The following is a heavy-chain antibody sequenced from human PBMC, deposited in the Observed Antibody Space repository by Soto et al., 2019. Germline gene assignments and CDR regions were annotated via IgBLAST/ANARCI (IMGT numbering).Heavy chain of an antibody. V-gene: IGHV3-48*02. J-gene: IGHJ4*02. CDR2: ISSSSTI. Sequence: QPWGSLGLACAASGFTFSSYSMTWVRQAPGKGLEWVSYISSSSTIYDADSVRGRFDISRDNAKNSLYLQMNSLRDEDTAVYYCARDSPTIEVAGTLDYWGQGTMVTVSS. D-gene: IGHD6-19*01. CDR1: GFTFSSYS. CDR3: ARDSPTIEVAGTLDY.